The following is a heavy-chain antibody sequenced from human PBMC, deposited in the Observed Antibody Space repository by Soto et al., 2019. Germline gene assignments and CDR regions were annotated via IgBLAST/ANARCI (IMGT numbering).Heavy chain of an antibody. V-gene: IGHV1-46*01. Sequence: QVQLVQSGAEVKKPGASVKVSCKVSGYTFIRNHMHWVRQAHGQGLEWMGIINPSGGSTDYAQKFQGRVTMTVDTSTTTVYMELNSLRSEDTAVYYCAREGSSWYDNWGQGTLVTVSS. J-gene: IGHJ5*02. CDR2: INPSGGST. CDR1: GYTFIRNH. D-gene: IGHD6-13*01. CDR3: AREGSSWYDN.